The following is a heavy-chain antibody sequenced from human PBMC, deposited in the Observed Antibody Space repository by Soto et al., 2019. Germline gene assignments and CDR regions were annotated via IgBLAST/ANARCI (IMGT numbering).Heavy chain of an antibody. D-gene: IGHD6-19*01. V-gene: IGHV4-38-2*01. Sequence: PSETLSLTCAVSGYSISSGYYWGWIRQPPGKGLEWIGSIYHSGSTYYNPSLKSRVTISVDTSKNQFSLKLSSVTAADTAVYYCASYQVAGRDYYYGMDVWGQGTTVTV. J-gene: IGHJ6*02. CDR3: ASYQVAGRDYYYGMDV. CDR2: IYHSGST. CDR1: GYSISSGYY.